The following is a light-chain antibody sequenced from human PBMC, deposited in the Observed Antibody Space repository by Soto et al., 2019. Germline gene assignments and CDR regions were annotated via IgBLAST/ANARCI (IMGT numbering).Light chain of an antibody. CDR2: GAS. CDR3: QQYTGPPTT. V-gene: IGKV3D-15*01. Sequence: EIVMTQSPATLSVSPGERATLSCRASQSVSINLAWCQQRPGQAPRLLIYGASTRAAGIPDRFSGSGSGTDFTLTITRLEPEDSAVYFCQQYTGPPTTFGQGTRLETK. CDR1: QSVSIN. J-gene: IGKJ5*01.